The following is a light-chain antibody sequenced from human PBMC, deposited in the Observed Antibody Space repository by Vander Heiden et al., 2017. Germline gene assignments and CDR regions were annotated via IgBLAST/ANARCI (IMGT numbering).Light chain of an antibody. CDR2: GAS. Sequence: IVLTQSPGTLSLSPGERATLSCRAGQSISTNFLAWYQQKPGQAPRLLIYGASNRATGIPDRFSGSGSGTDFTLTISRVEPEDFAVYYCQQYGSSPWTFGQGTKVDIK. J-gene: IGKJ1*01. V-gene: IGKV3-20*01. CDR1: QSISTNF. CDR3: QQYGSSPWT.